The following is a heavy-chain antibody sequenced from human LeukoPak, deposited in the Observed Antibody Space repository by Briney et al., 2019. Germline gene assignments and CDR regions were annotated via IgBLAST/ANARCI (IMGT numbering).Heavy chain of an antibody. D-gene: IGHD5-18*01. Sequence: QSEGSLRLSCAASGFTFSSYWMSWVRQAPGKGLEWVGFIRSKAYGGIPEYAASVEGSFTISRDDSKSIAYLLMNSLKTEDTAVYYCTRARGYSYGYIDYWGQGTLVTVSS. CDR1: GFTFSSYW. CDR2: IRSKAYGGIP. V-gene: IGHV3-49*04. CDR3: TRARGYSYGYIDY. J-gene: IGHJ4*02.